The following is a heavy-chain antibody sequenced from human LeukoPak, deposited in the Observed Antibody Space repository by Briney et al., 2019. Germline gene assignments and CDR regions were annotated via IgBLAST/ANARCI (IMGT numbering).Heavy chain of an antibody. CDR3: ATQWLEAFPFDY. CDR2: IIPIFGTA. D-gene: IGHD6-19*01. J-gene: IGHJ4*02. CDR1: GGTFSSYA. Sequence: SVKVSCKASGGTFSSYAISWVRQAPGQGLEWMGGIIPIFGTANYAQKFQGRVTITADESTSAAYMELSSLRSEDTAVYYCATQWLEAFPFDYWGQGTLVTVSS. V-gene: IGHV1-69*13.